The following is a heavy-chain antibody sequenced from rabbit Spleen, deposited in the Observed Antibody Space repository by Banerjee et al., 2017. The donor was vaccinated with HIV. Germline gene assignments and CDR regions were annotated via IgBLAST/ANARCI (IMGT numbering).Heavy chain of an antibody. CDR3: ARDNYHSGGFYFIL. V-gene: IGHV1S45*01. Sequence: QEQLEESGGDLVKPEGSLTLTCTASGFSFSGSYWICWVRQAPGKGLEWIACINGGDGKTAYATWAKGRFTISKPSSTTVTLQMTSLTAADTATYFCARDNYHSGGFYFILWGQGTLVTVS. CDR1: GFSFSGSYW. J-gene: IGHJ4*01. CDR2: INGGDGKT. D-gene: IGHD4-1*01.